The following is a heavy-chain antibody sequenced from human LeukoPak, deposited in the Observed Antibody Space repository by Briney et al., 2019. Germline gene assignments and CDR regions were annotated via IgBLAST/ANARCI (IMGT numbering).Heavy chain of an antibody. Sequence: SVKVSCKTSGGTFSSYAISWVRQAPGQGLEWMGGIIPIFDTTNYAQKFQGRVTVTTDESTSTAHMELSSLTSEDTAVYYCARVSRDIVLVPAAIRGWFGPWGQGTLVTVSS. D-gene: IGHD2-2*01. CDR2: IIPIFDTT. V-gene: IGHV1-69*05. CDR1: GGTFSSYA. CDR3: ARVSRDIVLVPAAIRGWFGP. J-gene: IGHJ5*02.